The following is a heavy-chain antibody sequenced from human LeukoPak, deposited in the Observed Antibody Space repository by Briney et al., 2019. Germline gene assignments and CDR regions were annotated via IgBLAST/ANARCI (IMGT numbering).Heavy chain of an antibody. V-gene: IGHV1-18*01. Sequence: ASVKVSCKASGYTFTSYGISWVRQALGQGLEWMGWISAYNGNTNYAQKLQGRVTMTTDTSTSTAYMELRSLRSDDTAVYYRARDGGIVGAETPLDFDYWGQGTLVTVSS. CDR1: GYTFTSYG. CDR3: ARDGGIVGAETPLDFDY. J-gene: IGHJ4*02. D-gene: IGHD1-26*01. CDR2: ISAYNGNT.